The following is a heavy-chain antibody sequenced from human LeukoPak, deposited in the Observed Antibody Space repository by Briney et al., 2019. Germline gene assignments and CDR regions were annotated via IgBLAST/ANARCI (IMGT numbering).Heavy chain of an antibody. CDR3: ARDLSSGSYSYDAFDI. D-gene: IGHD1-26*01. J-gene: IGHJ3*02. CDR1: GFTFSSYS. V-gene: IGHV3-21*01. Sequence: GGSLRLSCAASGFTFSSYSMNWVVQPPGKGLEWISSISSSSSYIYYADSVKGGFTISRDNAKNSLDLQMNSLRAEDTAVYYCARDLSSGSYSYDAFDIWGQGTMVTVSS. CDR2: ISSSSSYI.